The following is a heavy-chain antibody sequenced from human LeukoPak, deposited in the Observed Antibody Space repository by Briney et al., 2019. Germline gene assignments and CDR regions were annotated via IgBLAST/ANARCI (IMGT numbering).Heavy chain of an antibody. CDR3: VREDNAFNI. V-gene: IGHV3-23*01. J-gene: IGHJ3*02. CDR2: ISGSGGNS. CDR1: GFTFSSYA. Sequence: GGSLRLSCAASGFTFSSYAMSWVRQAPGQGLEWVSVISGSGGNSYYADSVKGRFTMSRDNSKNTLYLQMNSLRAEDTAVYYCVREDNAFNIWGQGTLVTVSS.